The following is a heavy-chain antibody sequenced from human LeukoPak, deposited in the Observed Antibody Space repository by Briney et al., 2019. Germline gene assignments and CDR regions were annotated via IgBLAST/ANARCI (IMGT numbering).Heavy chain of an antibody. CDR2: ISSSSSYI. V-gene: IGHV3-21*01. D-gene: IGHD1-26*01. J-gene: IGHJ3*02. CDR3: ARVGPSWELPGHDAFDI. CDR1: GFTFSSYS. Sequence: GGSLRLSCAASGFTFSSYSMNWVRQAPGKGLEWVSSISSSSSYIYYADSVKGRFTISRDNAKNSLYLQMNSLRAEGTAVYYCARVGPSWELPGHDAFDIWGQGIMVTVSS.